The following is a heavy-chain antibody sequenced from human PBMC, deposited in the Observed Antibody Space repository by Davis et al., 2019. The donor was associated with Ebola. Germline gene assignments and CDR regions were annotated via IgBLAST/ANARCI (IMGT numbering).Heavy chain of an antibody. CDR1: GFTFSSYG. CDR2: IWYDGSNK. J-gene: IGHJ4*02. CDR3: ARDHVRDFDY. Sequence: GESLKISCAASGFTFSSYGMHWVRQAPGKGLEWVAVIWYDGSNKYYADSVKGRFTISRDNSKNTLYLQMNSLRAEDTAVYYCARDHVRDFDYWGQGTLVTVSS. V-gene: IGHV3-33*01. D-gene: IGHD6-6*01.